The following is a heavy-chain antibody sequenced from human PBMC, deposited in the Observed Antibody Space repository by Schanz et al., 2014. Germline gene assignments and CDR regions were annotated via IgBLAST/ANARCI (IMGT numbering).Heavy chain of an antibody. D-gene: IGHD4-17*01. Sequence: QVHLVQSGAEVKKPGASVKVSCKASGYNITSNDVTWVRQATGQGLEWMGWMNPNSGNPGFAQKCRGRVTMTRNTSMSTAYIELHILTSEDTAVYYCARGYGDSPTDFWGQGTLVTVSS. CDR1: GYNITSND. V-gene: IGHV1-8*01. CDR3: ARGYGDSPTDF. CDR2: MNPNSGNP. J-gene: IGHJ4*02.